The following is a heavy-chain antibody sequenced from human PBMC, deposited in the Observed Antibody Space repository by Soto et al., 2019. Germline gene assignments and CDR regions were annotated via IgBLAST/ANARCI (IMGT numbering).Heavy chain of an antibody. V-gene: IGHV3-30*18. J-gene: IGHJ4*02. CDR3: AKDQASGQGSFDS. CDR1: GFTFNSYG. CDR2: ISYDGSNQ. Sequence: GGSLRLSCAASGFTFNSYGMHWVRHAPDKGLEWVALISYDGSNQYYADSVKGRFTISRDNSKNTLFLQMNSLSADDTAVYYCAKDQASGQGSFDSWGQGTLVTVSS.